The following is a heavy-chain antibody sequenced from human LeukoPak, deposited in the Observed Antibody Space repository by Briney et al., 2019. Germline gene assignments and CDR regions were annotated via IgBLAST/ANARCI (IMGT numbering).Heavy chain of an antibody. CDR3: ARELKVGNTGYYFDY. J-gene: IGHJ4*02. V-gene: IGHV4-59*01. CDR2: IYYSGST. Sequence: SETLSLTCTVSGDSISNYYWSWLRQPPGKGLEWIGYIYYSGSTNYNPSLKSRVTMSVDTSKNQFSLKLSSVTAADTAVYYCARELKVGNTGYYFDYWGQGTLVTVSP. CDR1: GDSISNYY. D-gene: IGHD2/OR15-2a*01.